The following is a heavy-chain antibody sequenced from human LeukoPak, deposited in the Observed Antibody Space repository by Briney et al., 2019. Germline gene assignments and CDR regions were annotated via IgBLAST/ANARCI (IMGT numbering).Heavy chain of an antibody. D-gene: IGHD5-18*01. CDR2: IYYSGST. CDR1: GGSISSNSYY. V-gene: IGHV4-39*01. J-gene: IGHJ4*02. Sequence: SETLSLTCTVSGGSISSNSYYWGWIRQPPGKGLKWIGSIYYSGSTYYNPSLKSRVTISVDTSKNQFSLKLSSVTAADTDVYYCARRHSYGLYWGQGTLVTVSS. CDR3: ARRHSYGLY.